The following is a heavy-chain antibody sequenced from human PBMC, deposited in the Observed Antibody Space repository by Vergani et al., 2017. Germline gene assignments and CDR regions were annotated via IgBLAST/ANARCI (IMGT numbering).Heavy chain of an antibody. CDR2: ISAYNGNT. V-gene: IGHV1-18*01. Sequence: QVQLVQSGADVKKPGASVKVSCKASGYTFTSYGISWVRQAPGQGLEWMGWISAYNGNTNYAQKLQGRVTMTTDTSTSTAYMELRSLRSDDTAVYYCARETDSNYWTTSPPSDYWGQGTLVTVSS. D-gene: IGHD4-11*01. CDR1: GYTFTSYG. CDR3: ARETDSNYWTTSPPSDY. J-gene: IGHJ4*02.